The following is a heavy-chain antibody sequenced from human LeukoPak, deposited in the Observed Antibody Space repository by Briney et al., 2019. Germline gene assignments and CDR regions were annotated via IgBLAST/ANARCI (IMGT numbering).Heavy chain of an antibody. Sequence: PGRSLRLSCAASGFTFSSYAMHWVRQAQGKGLEWVAVISYDGYNKYYADSVRGRFTTSRDNSKNTLYVQMDSLKAEDTALYYCAKDGYCDSGSCYGWFDPWGQGTLVTVSS. J-gene: IGHJ5*02. D-gene: IGHD2-15*01. V-gene: IGHV3-30*04. CDR1: GFTFSSYA. CDR2: ISYDGYNK. CDR3: AKDGYCDSGSCYGWFDP.